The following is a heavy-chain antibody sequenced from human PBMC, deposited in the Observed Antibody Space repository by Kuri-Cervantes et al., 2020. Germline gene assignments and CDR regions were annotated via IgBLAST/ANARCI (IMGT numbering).Heavy chain of an antibody. V-gene: IGHV3-7*01. J-gene: IGHJ6*02. CDR3: ARDTPFPIFGVEEYYYYYYGMDV. D-gene: IGHD3-3*01. Sequence: GGSLRLSCAASGFTFSSYWMSWVRQAPGKGLEWVANIKQDGSEKYYVDSVKGRFTISRDNSKNTLYLQMNSLRAEDTAVYYCARDTPFPIFGVEEYYYYYYGMDVWGQGTTVTVSS. CDR2: IKQDGSEK. CDR1: GFTFSSYW.